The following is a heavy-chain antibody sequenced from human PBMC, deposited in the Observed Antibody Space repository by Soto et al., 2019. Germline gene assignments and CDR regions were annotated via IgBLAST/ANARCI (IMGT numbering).Heavy chain of an antibody. CDR2: IYYSGST. J-gene: IGHJ4*02. D-gene: IGHD1-26*01. V-gene: IGHV4-31*03. CDR3: ARGVVGATFPKSYYFDY. Sequence: SETLSLTCTVSGGSISSGGYYWSWIRQHPGKGLEWIGYIYYSGSTYYNPSLKSRVTISVDTSKNQFSLKLSSVTAADTAVYYCARGVVGATFPKSYYFDYWGQGTLVTVSS. CDR1: GGSISSGGYY.